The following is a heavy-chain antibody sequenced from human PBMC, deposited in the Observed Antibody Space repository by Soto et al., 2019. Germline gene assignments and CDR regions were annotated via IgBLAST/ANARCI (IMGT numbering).Heavy chain of an antibody. CDR1: GFPFSSYA. CDR2: ISGGGNDA. CDR3: ARSLLLATNDNEPFDY. D-gene: IGHD3-3*02. Sequence: EVQLLESGGGLVQPGGSLVLSCAASGFPFSSYAMSWVRQAPGKGLEWVSSISGGGNDAYYADSVKGRFTISRDNSKNTLYLQMHSLRAADTAVHYCARSLLLATNDNEPFDYWGQGTLVTVSS. J-gene: IGHJ4*02. V-gene: IGHV3-23*01.